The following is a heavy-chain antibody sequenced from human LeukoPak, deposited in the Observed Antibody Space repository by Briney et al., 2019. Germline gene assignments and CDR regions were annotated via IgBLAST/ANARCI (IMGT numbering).Heavy chain of an antibody. V-gene: IGHV3-49*03. Sequence: GRSQRLSCIASGFTLGDSSVSWFRQAPGKGLEWVGFISGKAYGGATEYAASVKGRFTVSRDDSKNIAYLQMNSLKTEDTAVYYCSRDSYGHDPRNSFDYWGQGTLVTVSS. CDR3: SRDSYGHDPRNSFDY. CDR2: ISGKAYGGAT. CDR1: GFTLGDSS. D-gene: IGHD3-16*01. J-gene: IGHJ4*02.